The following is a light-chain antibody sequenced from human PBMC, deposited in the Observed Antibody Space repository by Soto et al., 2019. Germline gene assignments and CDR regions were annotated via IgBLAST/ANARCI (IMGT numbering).Light chain of an antibody. CDR1: QSVSSY. Sequence: EIVLTQSPATLSLSPGERVTLSCRASQSVSSYLAWYQQKPGQAPRLLIYDASNRATGIPARFSGSGSGTDFILTISSLEPEDFAVYYCQQRSNWPPYTFGQGTKLEIK. J-gene: IGKJ2*01. CDR3: QQRSNWPPYT. CDR2: DAS. V-gene: IGKV3-11*01.